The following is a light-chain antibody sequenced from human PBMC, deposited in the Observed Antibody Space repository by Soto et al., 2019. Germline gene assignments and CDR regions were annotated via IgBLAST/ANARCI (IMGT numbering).Light chain of an antibody. V-gene: IGLV1-47*01. CDR3: AAWDDSLSAGV. Sequence: QSVLIQPPSASGTPGQRVTISCSGSSSNIGTYYVYWYQQLPGTAPKLLIYRNNQRPSGVPDRFSGSKSGTSASLAISGLRSEDETDYYCAAWDDSLSAGVFGGGTKLTVL. CDR1: SSNIGTYY. J-gene: IGLJ3*02. CDR2: RNN.